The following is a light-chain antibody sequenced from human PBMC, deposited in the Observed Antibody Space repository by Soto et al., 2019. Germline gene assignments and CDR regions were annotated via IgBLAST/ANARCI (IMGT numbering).Light chain of an antibody. Sequence: QAVVIQPPSASGTPGQRVNISCSGGNSNIGSNSIYWYQQLPGTAPKIVIYKSSQRPSGVPDRFSGSKSGISGSLSISGLRSEDEADFYCAAWDDSLSGPVFGGGTKLTVL. CDR3: AAWDDSLSGPV. V-gene: IGLV1-47*01. CDR2: KSS. J-gene: IGLJ2*01. CDR1: NSNIGSNS.